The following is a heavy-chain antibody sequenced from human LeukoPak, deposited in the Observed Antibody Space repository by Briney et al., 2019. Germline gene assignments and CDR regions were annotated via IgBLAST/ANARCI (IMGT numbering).Heavy chain of an antibody. V-gene: IGHV3-11*01. Sequence: PGGSLRLSCAASGFTFSDYYMTWIRQAPGKGLEWVSYISSSSNNIHYANSVRGQFTTSRDNAKNSVYLQMNSLRAEDTAIYYCARAAGWFDPWGQGTLVTVSS. J-gene: IGHJ5*02. CDR2: ISSSSNNI. CDR1: GFTFSDYY. CDR3: ARAAGWFDP.